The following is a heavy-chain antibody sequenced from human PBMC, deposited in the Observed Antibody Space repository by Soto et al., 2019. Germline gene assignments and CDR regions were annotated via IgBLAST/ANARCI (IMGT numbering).Heavy chain of an antibody. CDR2: IYSGGST. Sequence: GGSLRLSCAASGFTVSSNYMSWVRQAPGKGLEWVSVIYSGGSTYYADSVKGRFTISRDNSKNTLYLQMNSLRAEDTAVYYCARELRGYDSSGYYGNFDYWGQGTLVTVSS. V-gene: IGHV3-53*01. CDR3: ARELRGYDSSGYYGNFDY. J-gene: IGHJ4*02. CDR1: GFTVSSNY. D-gene: IGHD3-22*01.